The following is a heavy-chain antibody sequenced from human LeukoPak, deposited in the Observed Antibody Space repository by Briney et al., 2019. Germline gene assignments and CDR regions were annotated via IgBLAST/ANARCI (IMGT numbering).Heavy chain of an antibody. CDR1: GFTFSSHG. CDR3: ARGCGGSPGCYIIDK. J-gene: IGHJ4*02. CDR2: IWNDGSDQ. V-gene: IGHV3-33*01. Sequence: GRSLRLSCEASGFTFSSHGMHWVRQPPGKGLEGVGVIWNDGSDQYYGDSVRGRFTVSRDNLKSTLYLQMDSLRAEDTAVYYCARGCGGSPGCYIIDKWGQGTLVTVSS. D-gene: IGHD2-21*01.